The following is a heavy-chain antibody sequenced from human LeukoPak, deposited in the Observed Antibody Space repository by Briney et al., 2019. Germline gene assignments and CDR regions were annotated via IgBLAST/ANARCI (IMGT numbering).Heavy chain of an antibody. CDR3: AKDPWIIAAAGTKNY. Sequence: GGSLRLSCAASGFTVSSNYMSWVRQAPGKGLEWVSVIYSGGSTYYADSVKGRFTISRDNSKNTLYLQMNSLRAEDTAVYYCAKDPWIIAAAGTKNYWGQGTLVTVSS. CDR1: GFTVSSNY. D-gene: IGHD6-13*01. CDR2: IYSGGST. J-gene: IGHJ4*02. V-gene: IGHV3-53*01.